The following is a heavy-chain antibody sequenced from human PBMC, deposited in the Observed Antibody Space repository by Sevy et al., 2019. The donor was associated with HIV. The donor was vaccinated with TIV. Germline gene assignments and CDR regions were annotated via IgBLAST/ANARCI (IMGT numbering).Heavy chain of an antibody. CDR3: ARDGDYGSGSYYKNTFFDY. V-gene: IGHV1-18*04. CDR2: ISAYNGNR. J-gene: IGHJ4*02. D-gene: IGHD3-10*01. CDR1: GYTFTSYG. Sequence: ASVKVSCKTSGYTFTSYGISWVRQAPGQGLEWMGWISAYNGNRNYAQKLQGRVTMTTDTSTSTAYMDLRSLRSDDTAVYYSARDGDYGSGSYYKNTFFDYWGQGTLVTVSS.